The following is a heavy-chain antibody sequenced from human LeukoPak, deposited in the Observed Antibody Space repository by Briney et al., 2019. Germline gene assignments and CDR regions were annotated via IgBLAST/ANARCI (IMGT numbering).Heavy chain of an antibody. Sequence: GSSVKVSCKASGGTFSSYDISWVRQAPGQGLEWMGGIIPIFGTANYAQKFQGRVTITTDESTSTAYMELSSLRSEDTAVYYCASEGLPTHGAFDMWGQGTMVTVSS. D-gene: IGHD5-18*01. CDR1: GGTFSSYD. CDR2: IIPIFGTA. CDR3: ASEGLPTHGAFDM. J-gene: IGHJ3*02. V-gene: IGHV1-69*05.